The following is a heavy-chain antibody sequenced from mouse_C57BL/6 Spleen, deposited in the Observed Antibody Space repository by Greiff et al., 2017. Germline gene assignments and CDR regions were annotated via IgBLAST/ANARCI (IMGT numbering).Heavy chain of an antibody. V-gene: IGHV1-7*01. CDR1: GYTFTRYW. Sequence: QVQLQQSGAELAKPGASVKLSCKASGYTFTRYWMHWVKQRPGQGLEWIGYINPSSGYTKYNQKFKDKATLTADKSSRTAYMPLSSLTYEDSAVYYCAREDHYGYYLYYFDYWGQGTTLTVSS. CDR3: AREDHYGYYLYYFDY. J-gene: IGHJ2*01. CDR2: INPSSGYT. D-gene: IGHD2-3*01.